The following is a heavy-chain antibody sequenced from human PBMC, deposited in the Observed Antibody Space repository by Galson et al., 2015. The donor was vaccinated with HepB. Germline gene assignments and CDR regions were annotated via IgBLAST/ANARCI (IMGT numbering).Heavy chain of an antibody. CDR2: IRGDGIEI. CDR3: AGDITPGGVS. Sequence: CAASGFSISNYWMHWVRQVPGKGLVWVSRIRGDGIEINYADSVKGRFTISRDNAKNTLYLQMNSLRAEDSAVYYCAGDITPGGVSWGQGTLVTVSS. V-gene: IGHV3-74*01. D-gene: IGHD1-14*01. CDR1: GFSISNYW. J-gene: IGHJ5*02.